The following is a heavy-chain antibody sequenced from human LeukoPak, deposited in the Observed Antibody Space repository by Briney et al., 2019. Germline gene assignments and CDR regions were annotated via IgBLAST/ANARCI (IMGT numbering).Heavy chain of an antibody. CDR3: ARVENYGSGSLDY. V-gene: IGHV4-34*01. J-gene: IGHJ4*02. Sequence: SETLSLTCAVYGGSFSGYYWSWIRQPPGKGLEWIGEINHSGSTNYNPSLKSRVTISVDTSKNQFSLKLSPVIAADTAVYYCARVENYGSGSLDYWGQGTLVTVSS. D-gene: IGHD3-10*01. CDR1: GGSFSGYY. CDR2: INHSGST.